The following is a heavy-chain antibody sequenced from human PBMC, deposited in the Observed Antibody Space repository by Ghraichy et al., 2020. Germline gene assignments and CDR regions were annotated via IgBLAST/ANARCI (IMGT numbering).Heavy chain of an antibody. J-gene: IGHJ3*01. CDR3: AKDFGNTGSQHALDV. V-gene: IGHV3-23*01. CDR1: GFTFRRYA. D-gene: IGHD2-8*02. CDR2: MRGSGGNA. Sequence: GGSLRLSCAASGFTFRRYATSWVRQPPGKGLEWVSAMRGSGGNAYYADSVNGRFTISRDNPKKTLYLQMNSLSAEDTAVYYCAKDFGNTGSQHALDVWGQGTMVSVSS.